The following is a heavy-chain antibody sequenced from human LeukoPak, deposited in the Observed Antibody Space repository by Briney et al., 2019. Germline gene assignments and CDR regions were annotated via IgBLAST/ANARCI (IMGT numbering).Heavy chain of an antibody. Sequence: SGTLSLTCAVSGGSISSSNWWSWVRQPPGKGLEWIGEIYHSGSTNYNPSLKSRVTISVDKSKNQFSLKLSSVTAADTAVYYCARAGYYDFWSGYYLGAYYYGMDVWGQGTTVTVSS. CDR3: ARAGYYDFWSGYYLGAYYYGMDV. D-gene: IGHD3-3*01. J-gene: IGHJ6*02. CDR2: IYHSGST. CDR1: GGSISSSNW. V-gene: IGHV4-4*02.